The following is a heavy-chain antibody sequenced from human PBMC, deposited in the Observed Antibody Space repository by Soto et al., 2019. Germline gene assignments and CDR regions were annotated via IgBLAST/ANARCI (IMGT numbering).Heavy chain of an antibody. V-gene: IGHV4-59*01. D-gene: IGHD4-17*01. CDR2: IYYSEST. Sequence: QVQLQESGPGLVKPSETLSLTCTVSGGSISSYYWSWIRQPPGKGLEWIGYIYYSESTNYNPSLKSRVTISVDTSKNQFSLKLSSVTAADTAVYYCARERFTDYGANWYFDLWGRGTLVTVSS. CDR3: ARERFTDYGANWYFDL. J-gene: IGHJ2*01. CDR1: GGSISSYY.